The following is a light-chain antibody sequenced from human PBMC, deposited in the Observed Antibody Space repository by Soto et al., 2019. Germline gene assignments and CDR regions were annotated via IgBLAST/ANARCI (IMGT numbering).Light chain of an antibody. J-gene: IGKJ3*01. CDR1: QSITSSY. V-gene: IGKV3-20*01. Sequence: EIVLTQSPGTLSLSPGERATLSCRASQSITSSYLSWYQQKPGQAPRLLLHGASNRATGIPDRFSGSGSGTEFTLTISSLEPEDFAVFYCQQYGRSPCTFGPGTKVDLK. CDR3: QQYGRSPCT. CDR2: GAS.